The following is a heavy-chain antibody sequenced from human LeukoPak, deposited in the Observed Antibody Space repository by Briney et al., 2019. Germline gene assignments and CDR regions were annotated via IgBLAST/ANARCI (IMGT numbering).Heavy chain of an antibody. CDR1: GFTFSSYA. D-gene: IGHD6-19*01. CDR3: AKEGSGWYVNYWFDP. V-gene: IGHV3-23*01. Sequence: PGGSLRLSCAASGFTFSSYAMSWVHQAPGKGLEWVSAISGSGGSTYYADSVKGRFTISRDNSKNTLYLQMNSLRAEDTAVYYCAKEGSGWYVNYWFDPWGQGTLVTVSS. CDR2: ISGSGGST. J-gene: IGHJ5*02.